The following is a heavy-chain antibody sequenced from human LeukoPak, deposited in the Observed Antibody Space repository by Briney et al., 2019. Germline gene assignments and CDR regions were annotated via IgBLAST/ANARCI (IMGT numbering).Heavy chain of an antibody. Sequence: GASVKVSCKASGYTFTGYYMHWVRQAPGQGLEWMGWISAYNGNTNYAQKLQGRVTMTTDTSTSTAYMELRSLRSDDTAVYYCARAGHRRYYYDNGYDYWGQGTLVTVSS. J-gene: IGHJ4*02. CDR1: GYTFTGYY. CDR3: ARAGHRRYYYDNGYDY. V-gene: IGHV1-18*04. D-gene: IGHD3-22*01. CDR2: ISAYNGNT.